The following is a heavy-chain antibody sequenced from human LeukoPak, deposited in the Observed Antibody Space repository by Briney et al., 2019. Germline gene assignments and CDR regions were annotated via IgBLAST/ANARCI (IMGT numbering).Heavy chain of an antibody. Sequence: SETLSLTCAVSGGSISSSSYYWSWIRQSPGKGLEWTGSIYYSGSTYYNPSLKRRVSISVDTSKDQFSLKLSSVTAADTAVYYCARGTPLSLAAAGTGAPVDYWGQGTLVTVSS. CDR2: IYYSGST. V-gene: IGHV4-39*07. J-gene: IGHJ4*02. CDR1: GGSISSSSYY. D-gene: IGHD6-13*01. CDR3: ARGTPLSLAAAGTGAPVDY.